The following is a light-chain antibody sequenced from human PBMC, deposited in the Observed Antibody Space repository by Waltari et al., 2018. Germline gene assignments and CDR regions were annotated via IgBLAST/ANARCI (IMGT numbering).Light chain of an antibody. V-gene: IGLV2-23*02. CDR3: CSYAGSGIVI. CDR1: SSDVGKYNL. Sequence: QSALTQPASVSGSPGQSLTISCTGTSSDVGKYNLVSWYQQPPGKVPKVMIYEVTKRPSGFFNRFSGSKSGNTASLTISGLQAEDEADYYCCSYAGSGIVIFGGGTKLTVL. CDR2: EVT. J-gene: IGLJ2*01.